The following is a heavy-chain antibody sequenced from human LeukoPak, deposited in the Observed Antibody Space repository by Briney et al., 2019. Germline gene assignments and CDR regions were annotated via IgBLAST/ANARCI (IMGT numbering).Heavy chain of an antibody. D-gene: IGHD4-23*01. CDR1: GGTFSGYA. J-gene: IGHJ6*04. V-gene: IGHV1-69*13. CDR3: ARSPSTASVDYYYYYGMDV. CDR2: IIPIFGTA. Sequence: GASVKVSCKASGGTFSGYAISWVRQAPGQGLEWMGGIIPIFGTANYAQKFQGRVTITADESTSTAYMELSSLRSEDTAVYYCARSPSTASVDYYYYYGMDVWGKGTTVTVSS.